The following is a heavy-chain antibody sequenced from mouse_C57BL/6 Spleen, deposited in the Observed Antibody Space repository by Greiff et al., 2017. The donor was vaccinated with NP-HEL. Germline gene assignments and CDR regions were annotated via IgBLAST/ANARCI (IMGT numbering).Heavy chain of an antibody. CDR2: ISDGGGYT. D-gene: IGHD1-1*01. CDR1: GFTFSSYA. J-gene: IGHJ3*01. Sequence: VQVVQSGGGLVKPGGSLKLSCAASGFTFSSYAMSWVRQTPEQRLEWVATISDGGGYTYYPDNVKGRFTISRDTAYNNPYLQLSHLKSEDAAMYYCARGDCGCGYYAYWGQGTLVTVSA. CDR3: ARGDCGCGYYAY. V-gene: IGHV5-4*01.